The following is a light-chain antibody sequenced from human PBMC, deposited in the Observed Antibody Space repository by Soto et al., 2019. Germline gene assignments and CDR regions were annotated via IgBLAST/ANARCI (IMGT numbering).Light chain of an antibody. CDR3: QQYISGPLT. CDR1: QSVSSH. J-gene: IGKJ4*01. V-gene: IGKV3-15*01. Sequence: EIVMTQSLATLSVSPGERASLSCRASQSVSSHLAWYQQKPGQAPRVLIYGESTRATGIPARFTGSGSGTEFTLTNSGRQPEDCAVYYCQQYISGPLTFGGGTKLELK. CDR2: GES.